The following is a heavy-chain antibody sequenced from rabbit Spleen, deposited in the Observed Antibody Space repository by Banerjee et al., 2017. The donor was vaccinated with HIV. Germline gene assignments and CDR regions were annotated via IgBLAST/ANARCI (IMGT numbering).Heavy chain of an antibody. CDR2: IDTVFGHT. CDR1: GFDFSNYG. J-gene: IGHJ4*01. CDR3: VREVAAKFNL. V-gene: IGHV1S47*01. D-gene: IGHD4-1*01. Sequence: QVVESGGGLVQPGESLTLSCKASGFDFSNYGMSWVRQAPGKGLEWIGYIDTVFGHTYIANWVNARFTISSHNAQNTLFLQLNSLTAADTATYFCVREVAAKFNLWGPGTLVTVS.